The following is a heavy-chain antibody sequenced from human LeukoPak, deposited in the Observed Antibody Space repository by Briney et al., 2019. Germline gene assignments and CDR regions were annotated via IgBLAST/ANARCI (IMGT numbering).Heavy chain of an antibody. Sequence: GALRLSCAASGFTFSSYGMHWVRQAPGKGLEWVAVISYDGSNKYYADSVKGRFTISRDNSKNTLYLQMNSLRAEDTAVYYCAKDTEEEQWLVHCWGQGTLVTVSS. V-gene: IGHV3-30*18. D-gene: IGHD6-19*01. CDR2: ISYDGSNK. J-gene: IGHJ4*02. CDR3: AKDTEEEQWLVHC. CDR1: GFTFSSYG.